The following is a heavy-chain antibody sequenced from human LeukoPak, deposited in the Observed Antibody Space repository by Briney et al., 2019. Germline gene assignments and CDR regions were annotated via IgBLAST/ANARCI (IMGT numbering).Heavy chain of an antibody. D-gene: IGHD5-24*01. Sequence: PSETLSLTCTVSGGSISSGDYYWSWIRQPPGKGLEWIGYIYYSGSTYYNPSLKSRVTISVDTSKDQFSLKLSSVTAADTAVYYCASTTRDGYNLIYWAQGTLVTVSS. J-gene: IGHJ4*02. CDR2: IYYSGST. V-gene: IGHV4-30-4*01. CDR3: ASTTRDGYNLIY. CDR1: GGSISSGDYY.